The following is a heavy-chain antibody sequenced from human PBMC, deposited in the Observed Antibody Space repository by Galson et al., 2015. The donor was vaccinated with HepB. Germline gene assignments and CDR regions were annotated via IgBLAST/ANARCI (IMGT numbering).Heavy chain of an antibody. J-gene: IGHJ4*02. V-gene: IGHV3-23*01. CDR2: IGGGGVHT. CDR3: AKAAYLIDNFWSGHDY. D-gene: IGHD3-3*01. CDR1: GFNFHDHT. Sequence: LRHDGADDGFNFHDHTLTGARQAQGEGLESVPSIGGGGVHTYYSDSVKGRFTISRDNSKNTLYLQMNSLRAEDTALYYCAKAAYLIDNFWSGHDYWGRGTLVTVSS.